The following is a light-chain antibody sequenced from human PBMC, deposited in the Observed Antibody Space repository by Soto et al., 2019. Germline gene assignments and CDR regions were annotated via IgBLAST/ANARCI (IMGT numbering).Light chain of an antibody. V-gene: IGKV1-5*02. J-gene: IGKJ1*01. CDR1: QSISTW. CDR2: DAS. Sequence: DLQMTQSPSTLSASVGDRVTIICRASQSISTWLAWYQQKPGKAPKLLMYDASRLESGVPSRFSGSGSGTEFTLTITSLQPDDFPTYYCQQYKTYWTFGQGTKVEIK. CDR3: QQYKTYWT.